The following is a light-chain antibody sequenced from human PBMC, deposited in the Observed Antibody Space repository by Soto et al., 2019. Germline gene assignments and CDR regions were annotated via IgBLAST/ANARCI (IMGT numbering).Light chain of an antibody. CDR3: SSSTSRNTFV. CDR1: NSDVNY. V-gene: IGLV2-14*01. Sequence: QSALAQPASVSGAPGQSITISCTGTNSDVNYVSWHQQHPGKAPKLMIYEVINRSSGVSTRFSGSKSGNTASLTISGLQAEGEADYYCSSSTSRNTFVFGTGTKVTVL. CDR2: EVI. J-gene: IGLJ1*01.